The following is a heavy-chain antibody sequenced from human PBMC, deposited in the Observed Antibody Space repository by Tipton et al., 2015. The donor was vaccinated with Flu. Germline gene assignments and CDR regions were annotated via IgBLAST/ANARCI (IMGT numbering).Heavy chain of an antibody. J-gene: IGHJ4*02. D-gene: IGHD1-26*01. V-gene: IGHV5-51*03. CDR1: GYSFSDHW. CDR3: ARSSGSYFVVDYFDY. CDR2: IYPGDSDI. Sequence: QSGAEVKKPGESLKIACKASGYSFSDHWIGWVRQMPGKGLEWMGIIYPGDSDIRYSTSFLGQVSISADKSINTVYLQWGSLKASDTARYYCARSSGSYFVVDYFDYWGQGTLVTVSS.